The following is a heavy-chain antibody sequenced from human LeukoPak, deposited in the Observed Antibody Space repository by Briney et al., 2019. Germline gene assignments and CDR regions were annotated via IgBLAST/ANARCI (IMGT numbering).Heavy chain of an antibody. CDR1: GGNFSTYA. CDR2: TIPFLGLA. CDR3: AGGSLETDTNMARD. J-gene: IGHJ4*02. V-gene: IGHV1-69*04. D-gene: IGHD5-18*01. Sequence: SVKVSCKASGGNFSTYAISWVRQAPGQGLEWMGNTIPFLGLASSAQKFQGRVTITADKSTNIAYLEVSSLASDDTAVYYCAGGSLETDTNMARDWGQGTLVTVSS.